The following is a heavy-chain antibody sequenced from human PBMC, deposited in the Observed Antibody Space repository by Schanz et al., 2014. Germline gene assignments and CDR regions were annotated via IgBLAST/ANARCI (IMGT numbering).Heavy chain of an antibody. CDR2: ISASGGDT. Sequence: EVQLVQSGGGLVQPGGSLRLSCAASGFTFSSHWMHWVRQDPGKGLEWLSVISASGGDTYYADSVKGRFTISRDNAKNTLYLQMNTLRAEDTAVYYCARKMKLGVYGGKGHDSLDIWGQGTMVTVAS. J-gene: IGHJ3*02. V-gene: IGHV3-74*01. CDR1: GFTFSSHW. CDR3: ARKMKLGVYGGKGHDSLDI. D-gene: IGHD4-17*01.